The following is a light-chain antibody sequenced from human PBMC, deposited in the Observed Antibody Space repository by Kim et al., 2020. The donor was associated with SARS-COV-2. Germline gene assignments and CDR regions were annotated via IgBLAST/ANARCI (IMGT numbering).Light chain of an antibody. CDR3: QQNYNWPPVT. CDR1: QPVSSK. V-gene: IGKV3-15*01. Sequence: EIVMTQSPATLSVSPGERATLSCRASQPVSSKLAWYQHKPGQAPRLLIHGISTRATGVPARFSGSGSGTEFTLTISSLQFEDFAVYYCQQNYNWPPVTFGGGTKVDIK. J-gene: IGKJ4*02. CDR2: GIS.